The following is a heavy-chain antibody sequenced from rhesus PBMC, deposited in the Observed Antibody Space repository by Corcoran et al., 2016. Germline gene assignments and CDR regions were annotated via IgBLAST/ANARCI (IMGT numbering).Heavy chain of an antibody. V-gene: IGHV4-65*01. CDR2: ISGSSAAT. CDR3: ARGATVDY. Sequence: QVQLQESGPGLVKPSETLSLTCAVSGGSVSSGHWWNWIRQPPGKGLEGIGYISGSSAATYYNPSLKSRVTFARDTSKNHVSLRLNAVTAADTAVYYCARGATVDYWGPGVLVTVSS. J-gene: IGHJ4*01. CDR1: GGSVSSGHW.